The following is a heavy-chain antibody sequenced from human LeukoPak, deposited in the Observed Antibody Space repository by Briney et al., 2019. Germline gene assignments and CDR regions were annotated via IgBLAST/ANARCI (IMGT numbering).Heavy chain of an antibody. Sequence: GGSLRLPCATSGFTFSSYPLSWVRQAPGKGLEWVSAIAISGDTTYYVDSVKGRFTISRDNSKSTLYLQMNSLRAEDTAIYYCAKDRTTMWGQGTLVTVSS. D-gene: IGHD4/OR15-4a*01. V-gene: IGHV3-23*01. CDR1: GFTFSSYP. CDR3: AKDRTTM. CDR2: IAISGDTT. J-gene: IGHJ4*02.